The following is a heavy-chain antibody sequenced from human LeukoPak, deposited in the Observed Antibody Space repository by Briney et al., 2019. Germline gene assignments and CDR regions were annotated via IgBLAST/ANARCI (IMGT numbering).Heavy chain of an antibody. D-gene: IGHD6-13*01. CDR1: GGSISSGSYY. CDR3: ARGRWYGY. J-gene: IGHJ4*02. Sequence: PSQTLSLTCTVSGGSISSGSYYWSWIRQPAGKGLEWIGRIYTSGSTNYNPSLKSRVTISVDTSKNQFSLKLSSVTAADTAVYYCARGRWYGYWGQGTLVTVSS. V-gene: IGHV4-61*02. CDR2: IYTSGST.